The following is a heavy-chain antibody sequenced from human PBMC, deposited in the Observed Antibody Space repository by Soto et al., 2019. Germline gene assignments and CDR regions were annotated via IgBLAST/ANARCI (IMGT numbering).Heavy chain of an antibody. CDR3: TRHSSSSSDY. J-gene: IGHJ4*02. CDR1: GFTFSDSA. V-gene: IGHV3-73*01. CDR2: IRSKANSYAT. D-gene: IGHD6-6*01. Sequence: EVQLVESGGGLVQPGGSLKLSCAASGFTFSDSAMHWVRQASGKGLEWVGRIRSKANSYATAYAASVKGRFTISRDESKNTAYLQMNSLKTEDTAVYYCTRHSSSSSDYWGQGTLVTVSS.